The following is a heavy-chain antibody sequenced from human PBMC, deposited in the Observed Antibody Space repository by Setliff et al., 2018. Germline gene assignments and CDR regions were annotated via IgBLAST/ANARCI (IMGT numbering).Heavy chain of an antibody. V-gene: IGHV4-59*12. J-gene: IGHJ4*02. Sequence: KTSETLSLTCTVSGGSISSYYWSWIRQPPGKGLEWIGYIYYSGSTNYNPSLKSRVTISVDTSKNQFSLKLSSVTAADTAVYYCARESATIGEFPLYYFDKWGQGSPVTVSS. CDR3: ARESATIGEFPLYYFDK. D-gene: IGHD3-10*01. CDR1: GGSISSYY. CDR2: IYYSGST.